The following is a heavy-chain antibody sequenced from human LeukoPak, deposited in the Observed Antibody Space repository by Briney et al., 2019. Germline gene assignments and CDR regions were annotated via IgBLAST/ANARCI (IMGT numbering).Heavy chain of an antibody. CDR3: ARDVVGWFGDPPYPYFDY. J-gene: IGHJ4*02. CDR1: GYTFTGYY. V-gene: IGHV1-2*02. D-gene: IGHD3-10*01. Sequence: ASVKVSCKASGYTFTGYYMHWVRQAPGQGPEWMGWINPNSGGTNYAQKFQGRVTMTRDTSISTAYMELSRLRSDDTAVYYCARDVVGWFGDPPYPYFDYWGQGTLVTVSS. CDR2: INPNSGGT.